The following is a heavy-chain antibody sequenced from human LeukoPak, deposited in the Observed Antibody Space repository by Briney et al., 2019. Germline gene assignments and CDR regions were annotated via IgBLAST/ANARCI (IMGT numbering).Heavy chain of an antibody. CDR1: GGSISSYY. V-gene: IGHV4-59*01. J-gene: IGHJ4*02. Sequence: SGTLSLTCTVSGGSISSYYWSWIRQPPGKGLEWIGYIYYSGSTNYNPSLKSRVTISVDTSKDQFSLKLSSVTAADTAVYYCASDSSSWGYFDYWGQGTLVTVSS. D-gene: IGHD6-13*01. CDR2: IYYSGST. CDR3: ASDSSSWGYFDY.